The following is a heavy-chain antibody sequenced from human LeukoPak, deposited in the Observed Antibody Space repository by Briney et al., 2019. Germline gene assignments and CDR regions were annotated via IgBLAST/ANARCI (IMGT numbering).Heavy chain of an antibody. Sequence: GGSLRLSCAPSGFTFSSYSMNWVRQAPGKGLEWVSSISSSSSYIYYAASVKGRFTISRDNAKNSLYLQMNSLSAEDTAVYYCARVSSSWYYFDYWGQGTLVTVSS. CDR2: ISSSSSYI. CDR1: GFTFSSYS. V-gene: IGHV3-21*01. CDR3: ARVSSSWYYFDY. J-gene: IGHJ4*02. D-gene: IGHD6-13*01.